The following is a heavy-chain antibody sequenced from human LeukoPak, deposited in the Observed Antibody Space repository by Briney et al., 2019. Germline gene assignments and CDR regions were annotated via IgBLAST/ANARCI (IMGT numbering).Heavy chain of an antibody. CDR2: IYYSGST. V-gene: IGHV4-59*12. CDR3: ARGSSVTLYYYYYMDV. CDR1: GGSISSYY. D-gene: IGHD4-23*01. Sequence: SETLSLTCTVSGGSISSYYWSWIRQPPGKGLEWIGYIYYSGSTNYNPSLKSRVTISVDTSKNQFSLKLSSVTAADTAAYYCARGSSVTLYYYYYMDVWGKGTTVTVSS. J-gene: IGHJ6*03.